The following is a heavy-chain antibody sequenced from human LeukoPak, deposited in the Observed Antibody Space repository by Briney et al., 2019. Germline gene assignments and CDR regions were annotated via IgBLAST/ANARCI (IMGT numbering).Heavy chain of an antibody. CDR3: ARLTAGGRLYFVD. J-gene: IGHJ4*02. D-gene: IGHD6-13*01. Sequence: GGSLRLSCAASGFTVNSNYLSWVRQAPGKGLEWVSTLYNTGNTYYANSVKGRFSISRDNSKNTLFLQMNSLRAEDTAVYYCARLTAGGRLYFVDWGPGTLVTVSS. CDR1: GFTVNSNY. CDR2: LYNTGNT. V-gene: IGHV3-53*01.